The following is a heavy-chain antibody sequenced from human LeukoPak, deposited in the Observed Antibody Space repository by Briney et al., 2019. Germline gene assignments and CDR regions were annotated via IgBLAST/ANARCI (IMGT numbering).Heavy chain of an antibody. J-gene: IGHJ4*02. Sequence: PSETLSLICTVSGRSMSNYYWSWIRQPPGRGLEWIDSGSTNYNPSLQSRVTISVDMSKSHFSLKLRSVTAADTTGYYCSILLRIAVAGFDFWGQGTPVTVSS. V-gene: IGHV4-59*08. CDR1: GRSMSNYY. CDR3: SILLRIAVAGFDF. D-gene: IGHD6-19*01. CDR2: SGST.